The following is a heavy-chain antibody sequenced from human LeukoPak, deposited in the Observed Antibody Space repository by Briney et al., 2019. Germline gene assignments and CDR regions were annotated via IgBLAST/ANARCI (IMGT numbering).Heavy chain of an antibody. D-gene: IGHD1-26*01. CDR1: GFTFSSYS. J-gene: IGHJ4*02. Sequence: GGSLRLSCAASGFTFSSYSMNWVRQAPGRGLEWVSSISISGSYIYYPDSVKGRFTISRDNAKNSLYLQMNSLRAEDTAVYYCAGPQSGYWGQGTLVTVSS. V-gene: IGHV3-21*01. CDR3: AGPQSGY. CDR2: ISISGSYI.